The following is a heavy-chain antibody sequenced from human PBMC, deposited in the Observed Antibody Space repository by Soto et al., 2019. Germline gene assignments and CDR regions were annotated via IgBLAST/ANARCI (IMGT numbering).Heavy chain of an antibody. CDR3: EKESESIVGATASDY. D-gene: IGHD1-26*01. CDR1: GFTFSSYA. V-gene: IGHV3-23*01. J-gene: IGHJ4*02. CDR2: IRRTGSVT. Sequence: PGGSLRLSCAASGFTFSSYAMSWVRQAPGKGLEWVSGIRRTGSVTYYADSVKGRFTISRDNSKNKLYLQMNSLRAEDTAFYYCEKESESIVGATASDYWGQGTLVTVSS.